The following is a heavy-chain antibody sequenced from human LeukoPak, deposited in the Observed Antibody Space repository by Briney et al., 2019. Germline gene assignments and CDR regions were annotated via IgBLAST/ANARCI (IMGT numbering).Heavy chain of an antibody. CDR1: GGSISSYY. D-gene: IGHD3-3*01. Sequence: SETLSLTCTVSGGSISSYYWSWIRQPPGKRLEWIGYIYYSGSTNYNPSLKSRVTISVDTSKNQFSLKLSSVTAADTAVYYCARGGVQGVVIIGNFDYWGQGTLVTVSS. J-gene: IGHJ4*02. CDR2: IYYSGST. CDR3: ARGGVQGVVIIGNFDY. V-gene: IGHV4-59*01.